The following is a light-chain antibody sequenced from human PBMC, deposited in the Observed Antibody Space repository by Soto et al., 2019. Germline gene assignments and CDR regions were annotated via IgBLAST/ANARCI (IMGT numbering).Light chain of an antibody. CDR2: DAS. Sequence: EIVLTQSPATLSLSPGERVTLSCRASQSVSSYLAWYQQKPGQAPRLLIYDASNRATGIPARFSGSGSGTDFTLTISSLEPEDFAVYYCQQRTNWPPLTFGGGTKVEI. V-gene: IGKV3-11*01. CDR1: QSVSSY. J-gene: IGKJ4*01. CDR3: QQRTNWPPLT.